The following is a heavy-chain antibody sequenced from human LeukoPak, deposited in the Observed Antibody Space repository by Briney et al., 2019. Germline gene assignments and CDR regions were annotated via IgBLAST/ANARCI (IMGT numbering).Heavy chain of an antibody. J-gene: IGHJ4*02. CDR1: GFTLSGYD. Sequence: PGGSLRLSCAAYGFTLSGYDMNWIRQAPGKGLEWVSSIDSSGGYMFYADSVKGRFIISRDNAKDSLYLQMNSLRVEDTAVYYCLRGDRRDYWGQGTLVTVSS. CDR2: IDSSGGYM. V-gene: IGHV3-21*06. CDR3: LRGDRRDY.